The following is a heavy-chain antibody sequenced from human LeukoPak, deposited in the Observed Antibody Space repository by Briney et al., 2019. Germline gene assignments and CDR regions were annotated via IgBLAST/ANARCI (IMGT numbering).Heavy chain of an antibody. J-gene: IGHJ3*02. CDR2: IYYSGST. V-gene: IGHV4-31*03. CDR1: GGSISSGGYY. D-gene: IGHD3-22*01. CDR3: ARDDSGYLFHDAFDI. Sequence: SQTLSLTCTVSGGSISSGGYYWSWIRQHPGKGLEWIGYIYYSGSTYYNPSLKSRVTISVDTSKNQFSLKLSSVTAADTAVYYCARDDSGYLFHDAFDIWGQGTMVTVSS.